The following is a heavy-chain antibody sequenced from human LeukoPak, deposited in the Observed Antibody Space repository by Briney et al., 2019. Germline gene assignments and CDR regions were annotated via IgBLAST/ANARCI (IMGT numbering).Heavy chain of an antibody. CDR3: ARGSPEYQLLLEV. CDR1: GDSISSSNW. CDR2: IYHSGST. D-gene: IGHD2-2*01. Sequence: SGTLSLTCAVSGDSISSSNWWSWVRQPPGKGLEWIGEIYHSGSTNYNPSLKSRVTISVDKSKNQFSLKLSSVTAADTAVYYCARGSPEYQLLLEVWGQGTLVTVSS. J-gene: IGHJ4*02. V-gene: IGHV4-4*02.